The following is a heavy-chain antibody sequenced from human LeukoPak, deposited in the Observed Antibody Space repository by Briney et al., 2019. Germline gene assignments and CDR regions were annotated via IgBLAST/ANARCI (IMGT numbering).Heavy chain of an antibody. CDR3: ASDLGYCSRTSCYFDY. CDR1: GATFSTYA. D-gene: IGHD2-2*01. CDR2: IIPTFYTA. J-gene: IGHJ4*02. Sequence: GASVKVSCKASGATFSTYAISWVRQAPGQGLEWMGGIIPTFYTANYAQKFQGRVTITTDESTNTAYMEPSSLRSEDTAVYYCASDLGYCSRTSCYFDYWGQGTLVTVSS. V-gene: IGHV1-69*05.